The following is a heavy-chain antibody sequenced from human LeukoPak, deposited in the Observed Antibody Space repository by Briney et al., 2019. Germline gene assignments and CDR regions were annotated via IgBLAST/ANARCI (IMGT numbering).Heavy chain of an antibody. D-gene: IGHD3-16*01. CDR2: IYYSGST. J-gene: IGHJ4*02. V-gene: IGHV4-34*01. CDR1: GGSFSGYY. CDR3: AFLTVWATVDY. Sequence: ASETLSLTCAVYGGSFSGYYWSWIRQPPGKGLEWIGSIYYSGSTYYNPSLKSRVTISVDTSKNQFSLKLSSVTATDTAVYYCAFLTVWATVDYWGQGTLVTVSS.